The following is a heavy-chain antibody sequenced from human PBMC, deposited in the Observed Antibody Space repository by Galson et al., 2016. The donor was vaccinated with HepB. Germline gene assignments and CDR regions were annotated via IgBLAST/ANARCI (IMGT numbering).Heavy chain of an antibody. CDR1: GFTFSDYY. D-gene: IGHD2-15*01. J-gene: IGHJ4*02. V-gene: IGHV3-72*01. CDR2: TRNKANGYTR. CDR3: ARAAYCSGGACYHAFDH. Sequence: SLRLSCAASGFTFSDYYMDWVRQTPGKGLEWVGRTRNKANGYTREYAASVKGRLGISRDDSKNSLYLQMNSLGSEDTAVYYCARAAYCSGGACYHAFDHWGQGTLVTVSS.